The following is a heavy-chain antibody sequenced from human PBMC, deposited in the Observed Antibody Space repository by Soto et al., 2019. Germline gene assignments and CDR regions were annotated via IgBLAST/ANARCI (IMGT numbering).Heavy chain of an antibody. D-gene: IGHD3-3*01. V-gene: IGHV4-31*03. CDR2: IYYSGST. Sequence: SETLSLTCTVSGGSISSGGYYWIWIRQHPGKGLEWIGYIYYSGSTYYNPSLRSRVTISVDTSKNQFSLKLSSVTAADTAVYYCARDITIFGVARRGAFDIWGQGTMVT. CDR3: ARDITIFGVARRGAFDI. J-gene: IGHJ3*02. CDR1: GGSISSGGYY.